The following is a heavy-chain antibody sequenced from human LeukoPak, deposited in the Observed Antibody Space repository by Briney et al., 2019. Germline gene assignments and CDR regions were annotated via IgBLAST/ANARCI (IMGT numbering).Heavy chain of an antibody. CDR1: GFTFSRYW. CDR3: ARESDHSNYPGTFDD. CDR2: IKHDGSEK. Sequence: GGSLRLSCAASGFTFSRYWMSWVRQAPGKRLEWVANIKHDGSEKYYVDSVKGRFTISRDNAKNSLSLQMNSLRVEDTALYYCARESDHSNYPGTFDDWGPGTLVAVSS. V-gene: IGHV3-7*01. J-gene: IGHJ4*02. D-gene: IGHD4-11*01.